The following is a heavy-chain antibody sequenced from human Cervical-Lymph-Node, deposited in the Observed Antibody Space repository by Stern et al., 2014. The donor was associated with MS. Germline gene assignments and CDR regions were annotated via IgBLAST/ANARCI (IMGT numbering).Heavy chain of an antibody. CDR3: ARAVRPLVIRGNWFDP. CDR1: GFSLSNARMG. V-gene: IGHV2-26*01. J-gene: IGHJ5*02. D-gene: IGHD6-13*01. CDR2: IFSNDEK. Sequence: QVTLKESGPVLVKPTETLTLTCTVSGFSLSNARMGVTWIRQPPGKALEWLAHIFSNDEKSYNTSLKSRLTISKDTSKSQVVLTVTNMDPVDTATYYCARAVRPLVIRGNWFDPWGQGTLVTVSS.